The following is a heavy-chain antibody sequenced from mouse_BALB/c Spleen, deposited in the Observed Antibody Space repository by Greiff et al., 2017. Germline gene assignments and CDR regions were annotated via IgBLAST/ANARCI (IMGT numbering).Heavy chain of an antibody. CDR2: ISSGGGST. CDR3: ARKTSYYFDY. J-gene: IGHJ2*01. CDR1: GFAFSSYD. Sequence: EVMLVESGGGLVKPGGSLKLSCAASGFAFSSYDMSWVRQTPEKRLEWVAYISSGGGSTYYPDTVKGRFTISRDNAKNTLYLQMSSLKSEDTAMYYCARKTSYYFDYWGQGTTLTVSS. V-gene: IGHV5-12-1*01.